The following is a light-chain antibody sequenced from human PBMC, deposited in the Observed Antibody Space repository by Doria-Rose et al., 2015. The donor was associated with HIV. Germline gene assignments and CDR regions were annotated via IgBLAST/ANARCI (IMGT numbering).Light chain of an antibody. V-gene: IGKV4-1*01. CDR3: QQYYGTPS. J-gene: IGKJ3*01. CDR2: WAS. CDR1: QSLLYTSKNY. Sequence: DIRVTQSPESLGMSLGERATLNCKSNQSLLYTSKNYLAWYQQKPGQPPKLLIYWASTRQSGVPARFSGSWSGTDFTLTISSLEAEDVAVYYCQQYYGTPSFGPGTTVDIK.